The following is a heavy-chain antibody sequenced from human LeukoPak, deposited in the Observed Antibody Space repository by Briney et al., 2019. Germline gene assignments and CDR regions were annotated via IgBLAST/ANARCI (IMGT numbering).Heavy chain of an antibody. D-gene: IGHD1-26*01. V-gene: IGHV4-59*01. Sequence: SETLSLTCAVYGGSFSGYYWSWIRQSPGKGLEWIGYIYYSGSTNYNPSLRSRLTISVDTSRNQFSPRLSSVTAADTALYYCARVLHSGYSDYWGQGALVTVSS. J-gene: IGHJ4*02. CDR1: GGSFSGYY. CDR2: IYYSGST. CDR3: ARVLHSGYSDY.